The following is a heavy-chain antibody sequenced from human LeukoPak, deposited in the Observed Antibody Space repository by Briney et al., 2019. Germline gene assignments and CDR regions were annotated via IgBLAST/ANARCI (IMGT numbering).Heavy chain of an antibody. Sequence: GGSLRLSCAASGFTFSSYSMNWVRQAPGKGLEWVSSISSSSSYIYYADSVKGRFTISRDNAKNSLYLQMNSLIAEDTAVYYCARNLYPYSSSWYGGDYWGQGTLVTVSS. CDR1: GFTFSSYS. D-gene: IGHD6-13*01. J-gene: IGHJ4*02. CDR2: ISSSSSYI. CDR3: ARNLYPYSSSWYGGDY. V-gene: IGHV3-21*01.